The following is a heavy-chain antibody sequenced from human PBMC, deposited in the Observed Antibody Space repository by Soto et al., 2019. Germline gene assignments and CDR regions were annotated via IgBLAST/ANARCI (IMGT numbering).Heavy chain of an antibody. CDR3: VRGGGRYGNGTIDH. V-gene: IGHV4-59*01. D-gene: IGHD2-15*01. CDR1: GGSISNYY. Sequence: PWETLSLTGTASGGSISNYYWSWIRQSPGKGLEWIAYIYYIGTTNYNPSLKSRATISLDTSKNQFSLKLSSVTAADTAVYYCVRGGGRYGNGTIDHWGRGTLVTVSS. J-gene: IGHJ4*02. CDR2: IYYIGTT.